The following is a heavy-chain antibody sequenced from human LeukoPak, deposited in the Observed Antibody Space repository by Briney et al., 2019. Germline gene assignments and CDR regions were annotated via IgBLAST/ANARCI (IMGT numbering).Heavy chain of an antibody. J-gene: IGHJ6*02. CDR2: ISGGGGST. V-gene: IGHV3-23*01. Sequence: GGSLRLSCAASGFTFSSYAMSWVRQAPGKGLEWVSAISGGGGSTYYTDSVKGRFTISRDYSKNTLYLQMNSLRAEDTAVYYCAREGSSSWQYYYYGMDVWGQGTTVTVSS. D-gene: IGHD6-13*01. CDR3: AREGSSSWQYYYYGMDV. CDR1: GFTFSSYA.